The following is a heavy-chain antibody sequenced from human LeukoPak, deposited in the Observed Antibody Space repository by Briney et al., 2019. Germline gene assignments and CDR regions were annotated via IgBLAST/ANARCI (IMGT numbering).Heavy chain of an antibody. CDR1: GFTFSRYG. D-gene: IGHD6-19*01. V-gene: IGHV3-48*01. CDR2: ISRSSSTV. J-gene: IGHJ3*02. CDR3: ARGRVAVAGETFDT. Sequence: GGSLRLSCAASGFTFSRYGMNWVRQAPGKGLEWVSYISRSSSTVYYADSVKGRFTISRDNSKNTLHLQMNSLRAEDTAVYYCARGRVAVAGETFDTWGQGTRVTVSS.